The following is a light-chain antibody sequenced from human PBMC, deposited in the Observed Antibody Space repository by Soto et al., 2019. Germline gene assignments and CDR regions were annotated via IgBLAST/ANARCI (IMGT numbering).Light chain of an antibody. CDR2: AAS. V-gene: IGKV1-8*01. J-gene: IGKJ1*01. Sequence: AIRMTQSPSTFSASTGDRVTVTCRASQGISGYLAWYQQKPGKAPKLLIYAASTLESGVPSRFSGSGSGTDFALTISCLQSEDFATYYCQQYSTYPHTFGQGTKVEIK. CDR1: QGISGY. CDR3: QQYSTYPHT.